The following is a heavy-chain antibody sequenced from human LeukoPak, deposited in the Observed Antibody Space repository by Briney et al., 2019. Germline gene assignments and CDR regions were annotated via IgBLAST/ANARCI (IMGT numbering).Heavy chain of an antibody. V-gene: IGHV3-30*04. J-gene: IGHJ4*02. CDR3: ARPADSGENSYGPGFDY. CDR2: ISSDGSNK. CDR1: GFIFSSYA. Sequence: PGGSLRLSCAASGFIFSSYAMHWVRQAPGKGLEWVTIISSDGSNKYYADSVKGRFTISRDNSKNTLYLQMDSLRAEDTALYYCARPADSGENSYGPGFDYWGQGTLVTVSS. D-gene: IGHD3-16*01.